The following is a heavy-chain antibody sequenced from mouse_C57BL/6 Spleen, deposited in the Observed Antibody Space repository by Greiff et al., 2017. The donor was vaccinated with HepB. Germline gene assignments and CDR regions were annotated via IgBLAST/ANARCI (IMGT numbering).Heavy chain of an antibody. J-gene: IGHJ4*01. CDR2: ISSGGSYT. Sequence: DVHLVESVGDLVKPGGSLKLSCAASGFTFSSYGMSWVRQTPDKRLEWVATISSGGSYTYYPDSVKGRFTISRDNAKNTLYLQMSSLKSEDTAMYYCARRGDAMDYWGQGTSVTVSS. V-gene: IGHV5-6*01. CDR3: ARRGDAMDY. CDR1: GFTFSSYG.